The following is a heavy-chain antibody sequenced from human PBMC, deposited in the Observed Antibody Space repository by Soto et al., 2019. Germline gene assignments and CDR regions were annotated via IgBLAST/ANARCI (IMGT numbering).Heavy chain of an antibody. CDR3: ARRYCSSTSCLIDY. J-gene: IGHJ4*02. D-gene: IGHD2-2*01. CDR2: ISSSGSTM. Sequence: GGSLRLSCAASGFTFSSYEMNWVRQAPGKGLEWVSYISSSGSTMYYADSVQGRFTISRDNAKNSLYLQMNSLRAEDTAVYYCARRYCSSTSCLIDYWGQGTLVTVSS. V-gene: IGHV3-48*03. CDR1: GFTFSSYE.